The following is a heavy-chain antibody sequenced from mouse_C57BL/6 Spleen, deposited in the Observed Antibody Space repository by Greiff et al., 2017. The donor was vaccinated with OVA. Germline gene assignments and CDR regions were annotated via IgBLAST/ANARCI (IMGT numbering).Heavy chain of an antibody. J-gene: IGHJ2*01. V-gene: IGHV1-82*01. CDR2: IYPADGGT. CDR3: ARKAGVYFDY. Sequence: QVQLQQSGPELVKPGASVKISCKASGYAFTSSWMNWVKQRPGKGLEWIGRIYPADGGTNYNGKFKGKATLTADKSSSTAYMQLRSLTSEDSAVSFCARKAGVYFDYWGQGTTLTVSS. CDR1: GYAFTSSW.